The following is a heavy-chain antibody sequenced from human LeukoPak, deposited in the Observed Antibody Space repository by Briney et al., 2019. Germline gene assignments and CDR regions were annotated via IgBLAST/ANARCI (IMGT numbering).Heavy chain of an antibody. D-gene: IGHD3-22*01. J-gene: IGHJ1*01. CDR2: IYYSGRT. V-gene: IGHV4-39*01. CDR1: GDSISRSDSY. Sequence: SETLSLTCSVSGDSISRSDSYWDWIRQPPGKGLQWIGTIYYSGRTYYSPSLKSRVTMSVDTSYNQFSLNLRSVTAADTAVYYCARRRYYDGSGYLEWGQGTLLSVSS. CDR3: ARRRYYDGSGYLE.